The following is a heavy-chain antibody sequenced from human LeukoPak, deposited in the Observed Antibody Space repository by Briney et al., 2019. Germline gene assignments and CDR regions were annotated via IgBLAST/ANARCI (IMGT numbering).Heavy chain of an antibody. V-gene: IGHV3-43*02. J-gene: IGHJ4*02. CDR2: ISGDGGVT. Sequence: PGGSLRLPCAASGFTFDDYAMHWVRQAPGKGLEWVSLISGDGGVTYYADSVKGRFTISRDNAKNSLYLQMNSLRDEDSAVYYCARDQGIFDYWGQGTLVTVSS. CDR3: ARDQGIFDY. CDR1: GFTFDDYA.